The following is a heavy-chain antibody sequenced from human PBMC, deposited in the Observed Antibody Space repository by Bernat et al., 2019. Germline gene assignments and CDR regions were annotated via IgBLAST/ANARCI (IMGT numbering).Heavy chain of an antibody. V-gene: IGHV3-48*02. J-gene: IGHJ6*03. CDR3: ARGGGGITIFGVVIEAANYYYMDV. CDR2: ISSSSSTI. CDR1: GFTFSSYS. Sequence: EVQLVESGGGLVQPGGSLRLSCAASGFTFSSYSMNWVRQAPGKGLEWVSYISSSSSTIYYADSVKGRFTISRDNAKNSLYLKMNSLRDEDTAVYYCARGGGGITIFGVVIEAANYYYMDVWGKGTTVTVSS. D-gene: IGHD3-3*01.